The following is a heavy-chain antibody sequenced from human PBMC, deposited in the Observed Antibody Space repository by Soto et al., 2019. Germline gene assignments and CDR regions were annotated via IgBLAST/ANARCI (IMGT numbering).Heavy chain of an antibody. CDR2: IFYGGAT. V-gene: IGHV4-59*01. CDR3: ARDRGGITVSSKPLGEWFDP. D-gene: IGHD3-16*01. CDR1: GGSISSDY. Sequence: PSETLSLTCIVSGGSISSDYWGWIRQPPGKGLEWIGYIFYGGATGYNPSLESRATISLDLPKNQFSLRLTSVTAADTAVYYCARDRGGITVSSKPLGEWFDPWGQGTLVTVSS. J-gene: IGHJ5*02.